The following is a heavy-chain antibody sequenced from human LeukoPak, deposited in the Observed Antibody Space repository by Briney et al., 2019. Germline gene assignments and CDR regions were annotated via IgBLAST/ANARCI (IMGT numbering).Heavy chain of an antibody. D-gene: IGHD3-10*01. CDR2: IIPIFGTA. V-gene: IGHV1-69*13. Sequence: GASVKVSCKASGYTFTSYYMHWVRQAPGQGREWMGGIIPIFGTANYAQKFQGRVTITADESTSTAYMELSSLRSEATAVYYCARVDTMVRGALTAWGQGTLVTVSS. CDR1: GYTFTSYY. J-gene: IGHJ4*02. CDR3: ARVDTMVRGALTA.